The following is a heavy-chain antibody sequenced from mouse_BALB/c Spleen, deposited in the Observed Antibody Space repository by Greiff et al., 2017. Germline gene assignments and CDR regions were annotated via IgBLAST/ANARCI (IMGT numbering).Heavy chain of an antibody. D-gene: IGHD3-2*01. CDR3: ARGDSSGYWFAY. Sequence: QVQLQQSGAELVRPGSSVKISCKASGYAFSSYWMNWVKQRPGQGLEWIGQIYPGDGDTNYNGKFKGKATLTADKSSSTAYMQLSSLTSEDSAVVFCARGDSSGYWFAYWGQGTLVTVSA. CDR2: IYPGDGDT. J-gene: IGHJ3*01. CDR1: GYAFSSYW. V-gene: IGHV1-80*01.